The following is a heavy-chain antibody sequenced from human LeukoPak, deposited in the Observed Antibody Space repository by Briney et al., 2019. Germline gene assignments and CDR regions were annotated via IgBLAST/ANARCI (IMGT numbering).Heavy chain of an antibody. CDR1: GFTFSSYA. Sequence: GGSLRLSCAASGFTFSSYAMHWVRQAPGKGLEWVAVISYDGSNKYYADSVKGRFTISRDNSKNTLYLQMNSLRAEDTAVYYCAKLWSGEFPGYWGQGTLVTVSS. CDR3: AKLWSGEFPGY. D-gene: IGHD3-10*01. J-gene: IGHJ4*02. V-gene: IGHV3-30-3*01. CDR2: ISYDGSNK.